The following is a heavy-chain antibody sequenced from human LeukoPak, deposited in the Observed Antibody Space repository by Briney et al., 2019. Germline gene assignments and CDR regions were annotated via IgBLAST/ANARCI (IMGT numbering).Heavy chain of an antibody. V-gene: IGHV3-30*02. D-gene: IGHD6-19*01. J-gene: IGHJ1*01. Sequence: GGSLRLSCAASGFTFSSYGMHWVRQAPGKGLEWVAFIRYDGSNKYYADSVKGRFTISRDNSKNTLFLQMNSLRAADTAVYYCAKNMGRWLVTQTAEYFQNWGRGSLVTVSS. CDR2: IRYDGSNK. CDR1: GFTFSSYG. CDR3: AKNMGRWLVTQTAEYFQN.